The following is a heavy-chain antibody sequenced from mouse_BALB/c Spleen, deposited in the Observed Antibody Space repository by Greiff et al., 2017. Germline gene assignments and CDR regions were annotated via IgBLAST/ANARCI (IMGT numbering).Heavy chain of an antibody. CDR1: GFTFSNYW. Sequence: EVQVVESGGGLVQPGGSMKLSCVASGFTFSNYWMNWVRQSPEKGLEWVAEIRLKSNNYATHYAESVKGRFTISRDDSKSSVYLQMNNLRAEDTGIYYCTSGSSYGWFAYWGQGTLVTVSA. CDR2: IRLKSNNYAT. D-gene: IGHD1-1*01. J-gene: IGHJ3*01. V-gene: IGHV6-6*02. CDR3: TSGSSYGWFAY.